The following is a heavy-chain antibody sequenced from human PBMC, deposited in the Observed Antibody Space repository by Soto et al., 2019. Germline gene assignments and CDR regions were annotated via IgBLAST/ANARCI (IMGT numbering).Heavy chain of an antibody. CDR1: GFTFSSYA. D-gene: IGHD2-2*01. CDR2: ISYDGSNK. CDR3: ARGDIVLVPAAGPYYYYHYGMDV. Sequence: GRSLRLSCAASGFTFSSYAMHWVRQAPGKGLEWVAVISYDGSNKYYADSVKGRFTISRDNSKNTLYLQMNSLRAEDTAVYYCARGDIVLVPAAGPYYYYHYGMDVRGQGSTVIVSS. V-gene: IGHV3-30-3*01. J-gene: IGHJ6*02.